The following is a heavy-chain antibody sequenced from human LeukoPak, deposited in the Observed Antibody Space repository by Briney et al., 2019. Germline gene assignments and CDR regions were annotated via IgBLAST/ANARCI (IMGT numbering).Heavy chain of an antibody. D-gene: IGHD3-10*01. V-gene: IGHV3-33*01. CDR2: MWDDGTNE. Sequence: GGSLRLSCTASGFNFGIYGMHWVRQAPGKGLEWVAVMWDDGTNEYYVESVKGRFTISRDNGKRTLYLQMNSLRVEDTAVYFCARDSGSGSYSGYWGLGTLVTVSS. J-gene: IGHJ4*02. CDR3: ARDSGSGSYSGY. CDR1: GFNFGIYG.